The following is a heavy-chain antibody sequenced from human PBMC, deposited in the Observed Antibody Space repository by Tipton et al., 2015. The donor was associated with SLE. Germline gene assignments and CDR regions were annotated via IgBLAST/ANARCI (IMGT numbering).Heavy chain of an antibody. CDR2: IYYSGST. D-gene: IGHD2-8*02. CDR1: GGSISSGSYY. CDR3: ARGGLYWLD. V-gene: IGHV4-61*10. Sequence: TLSLTCTVSGGSISSGSYYWSWIRQPAGKGLEWIGYIYYSGSTNYNPSLKSRVTISVDTSKNQFSLKLSSVTAADTAVYYCARGGLYWLDWGQGTLVTVSS. J-gene: IGHJ4*02.